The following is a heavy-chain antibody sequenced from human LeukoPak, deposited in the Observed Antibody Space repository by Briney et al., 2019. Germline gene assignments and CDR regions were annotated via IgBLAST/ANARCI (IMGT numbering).Heavy chain of an antibody. Sequence: GGSLRLSCAASGFTFSSYAMSWVRQAPGKGLEWVSAISGSGGSTYYADSVKGRFTISRDNSKNTLYLQMNSLRAEDTAVYYCAREVPKLLWFGELSKQSRPCMDVWGQGTTVTVSS. D-gene: IGHD3-10*01. V-gene: IGHV3-23*01. J-gene: IGHJ6*02. CDR3: AREVPKLLWFGELSKQSRPCMDV. CDR1: GFTFSSYA. CDR2: ISGSGGST.